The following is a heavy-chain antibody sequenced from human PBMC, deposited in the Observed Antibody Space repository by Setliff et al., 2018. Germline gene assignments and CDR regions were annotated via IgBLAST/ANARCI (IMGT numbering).Heavy chain of an antibody. Sequence: AASVKVSCKASGGTFRSYGISWVRQAPGQGLEWMGWISAYNGKTNYAQKFQGRVTMTTDTSTSTAYMELRSLRSDDTAVYYCARDLDYQYYYDSSGRDAFDIWGQGTMVTVSS. CDR2: ISAYNGKT. D-gene: IGHD3-22*01. CDR1: GGTFRSYG. CDR3: ARDLDYQYYYDSSGRDAFDI. V-gene: IGHV1-18*01. J-gene: IGHJ3*02.